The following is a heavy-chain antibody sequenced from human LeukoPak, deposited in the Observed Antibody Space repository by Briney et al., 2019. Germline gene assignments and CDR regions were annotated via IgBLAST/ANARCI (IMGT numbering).Heavy chain of an antibody. CDR3: ARDSSGYSYGYGDY. V-gene: IGHV1-2*02. D-gene: IGHD5-18*01. Sequence: ASVKVSCKASGYTFTSYGITWVRQAPGQGLEWMGWINPNSGGTNYAQKFQGRVTMTRDTSISTAYMELSRLRSDDTAVYYCARDSSGYSYGYGDYWGQGTLVTVSS. CDR2: INPNSGGT. J-gene: IGHJ4*02. CDR1: GYTFTSYG.